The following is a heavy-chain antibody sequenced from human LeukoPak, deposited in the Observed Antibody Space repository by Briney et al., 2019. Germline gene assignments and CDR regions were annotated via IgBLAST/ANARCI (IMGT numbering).Heavy chain of an antibody. Sequence: GGSLRLSCAASGFSFSSYSMHWVRQAPGKGLEWFSSISRSSNYKFYADSVKGRFTISRDNSKNTLYLQMNSLRAEDTAVYYCAKSMGLRITMKSPGYWGQGALVSVSS. V-gene: IGHV3-21*01. J-gene: IGHJ4*02. CDR2: ISRSSNYK. D-gene: IGHD3-22*01. CDR3: AKSMGLRITMKSPGY. CDR1: GFSFSSYS.